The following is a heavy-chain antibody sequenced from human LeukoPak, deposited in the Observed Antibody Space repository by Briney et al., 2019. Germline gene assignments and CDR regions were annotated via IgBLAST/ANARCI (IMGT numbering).Heavy chain of an antibody. V-gene: IGHV3-7*03. D-gene: IGHD1-14*01. Sequence: GGSLRLSCVGSGFTFSRYWLNWVRQAPGKGLEWVANMNQDGSEIYYLDSVKGRFTISRDNSKNTLYLQMNSLRAEDTAVYYCAKEAGTDDYWGQGTLVTVSS. J-gene: IGHJ4*02. CDR1: GFTFSRYW. CDR3: AKEAGTDDY. CDR2: MNQDGSEI.